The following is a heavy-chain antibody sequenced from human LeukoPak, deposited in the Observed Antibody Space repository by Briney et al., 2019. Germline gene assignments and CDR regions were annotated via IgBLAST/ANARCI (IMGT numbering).Heavy chain of an antibody. V-gene: IGHV1-18*01. J-gene: IGHJ6*02. D-gene: IGHD3-22*01. CDR3: ARDLNSNPPPYYYYYYGMDV. Sequence: ASVKVSCKASGYTFTTYGISWVRQAPGQGLEWMGWISSYNGNTNYAQKLQGRVTVTTDTSTSTAYMELRSLRSDDTAVYYCARDLNSNPPPYYYYYYGMDVWGQGTTVTVSS. CDR2: ISSYNGNT. CDR1: GYTFTTYG.